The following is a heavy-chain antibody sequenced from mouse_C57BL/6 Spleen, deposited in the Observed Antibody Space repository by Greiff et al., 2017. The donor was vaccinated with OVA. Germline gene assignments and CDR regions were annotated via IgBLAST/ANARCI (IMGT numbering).Heavy chain of an antibody. D-gene: IGHD2-5*01. Sequence: VQLQQSGAELVKPGASVKISCKASGYAFSSYWMNWVKQRPGKGLEWIGQIYPGDGDTNYNGKFKGKATLTADKSSSTAYMQLSSLTSEDSAVYFCARWGYSNYDYFDYWGQGTTLTVSS. CDR3: ARWGYSNYDYFDY. CDR2: IYPGDGDT. CDR1: GYAFSSYW. V-gene: IGHV1-80*01. J-gene: IGHJ2*01.